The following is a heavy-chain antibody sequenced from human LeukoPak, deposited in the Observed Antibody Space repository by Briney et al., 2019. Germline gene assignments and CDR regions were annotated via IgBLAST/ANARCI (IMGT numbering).Heavy chain of an antibody. CDR3: VRGIPDSSSWYVDY. Sequence: ASVKVSCKASGYTFTSYGISWVRQAPGQGLEWMGWISAYNGNTNYAQKLQGRVTMTTDTSTSTAYMELRSLRSDDTAVYYCVRGIPDSSSWYVDYWGQGTLVTVSS. J-gene: IGHJ4*02. V-gene: IGHV1-18*01. CDR2: ISAYNGNT. CDR1: GYTFTSYG. D-gene: IGHD6-13*01.